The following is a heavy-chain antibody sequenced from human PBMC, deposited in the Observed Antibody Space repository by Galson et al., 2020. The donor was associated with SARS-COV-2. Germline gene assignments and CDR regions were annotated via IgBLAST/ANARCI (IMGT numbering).Heavy chain of an antibody. CDR1: GFTFSSYS. D-gene: IGHD3-10*01. Sequence: GGSLRLSCAASGFTFSSYSMNWVRQAPGKGLEWVSSISSSSSYIYYADSVKGRFTISRDNAKNSLYLQMNSLRAEDTAVYYCARDQVRGVIKVRFHYYYGMDVWGQGTTVTVSS. V-gene: IGHV3-21*01. CDR3: ARDQVRGVIKVRFHYYYGMDV. CDR2: ISSSSSYI. J-gene: IGHJ6*02.